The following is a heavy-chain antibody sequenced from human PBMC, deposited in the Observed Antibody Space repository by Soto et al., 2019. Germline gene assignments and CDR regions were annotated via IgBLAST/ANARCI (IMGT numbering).Heavy chain of an antibody. J-gene: IGHJ2*01. Sequence: EVQLVESGGGLVQPGGSLRLSCAASGFTFSTSDMHWVRQAPGKGLEWVSAMGAGGDTYYPGSVKGRFTISRENAKNSLYLQMNSLRAGDTAVYYCAREGYCSGCCCHDDWYFDLWGRGTLVTVSS. D-gene: IGHD2-15*01. CDR1: GFTFSTSD. CDR2: MGAGGDT. V-gene: IGHV3-13*01. CDR3: AREGYCSGCCCHDDWYFDL.